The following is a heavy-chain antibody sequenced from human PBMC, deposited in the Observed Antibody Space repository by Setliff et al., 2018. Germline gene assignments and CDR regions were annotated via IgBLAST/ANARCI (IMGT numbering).Heavy chain of an antibody. J-gene: IGHJ6*03. V-gene: IGHV4-39*01. CDR3: ARHKSNGSGSYPSLYMDV. Sequence: SETLSLTCTVSGGSITSGRYYWGWIRQPPGQGLEWIASIHYSENTYYNPSLKTRVTISVDAPDNQFSVKLSSVTAADTAVYYCARHKSNGSGSYPSLYMDVWGKGIMVTVSS. D-gene: IGHD3-10*01. CDR1: GGSITSGRYY. CDR2: IHYSENT.